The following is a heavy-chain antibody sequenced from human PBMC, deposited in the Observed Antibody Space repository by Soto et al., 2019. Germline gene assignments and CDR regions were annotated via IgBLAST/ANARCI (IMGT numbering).Heavy chain of an antibody. CDR3: AREGYDYDILTGYHIFDY. J-gene: IGHJ4*02. CDR2: IIPIFGTA. CDR1: GGTFSSYA. D-gene: IGHD3-9*01. Sequence: SVKVSCKASGGTFSSYAISWVRQAPGQGLEWMGGIIPIFGTANYAQKFQGRVTITADESTSTAYMELSSLRSEDTAVYYCAREGYDYDILTGYHIFDYWGQGTLVTVSS. V-gene: IGHV1-69*13.